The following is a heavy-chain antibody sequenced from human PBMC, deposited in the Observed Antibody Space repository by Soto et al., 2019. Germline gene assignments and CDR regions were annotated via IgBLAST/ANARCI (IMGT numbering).Heavy chain of an antibody. J-gene: IGHJ4*02. CDR1: GFTFSSYG. V-gene: IGHV3-33*01. Sequence: QVQLVESGGGVVQPGRSLRLSCAASGFTFSSYGMHWVRQAPGKGLEWVAVIWYDGSNKYYADSVKGRFTISRDNSKNTLYLQMNSLRAEDTAVHYCARDYLAISHRVIDYWGQGTLVTVSS. CDR2: IWYDGSNK. D-gene: IGHD2-8*01. CDR3: ARDYLAISHRVIDY.